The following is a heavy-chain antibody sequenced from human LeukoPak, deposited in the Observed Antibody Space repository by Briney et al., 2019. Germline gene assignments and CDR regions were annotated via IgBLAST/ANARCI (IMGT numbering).Heavy chain of an antibody. CDR2: IYYSGST. Sequence: SETLSLTCTVSGGSISSYYWSWIRQPPGRGLEWIGYIYYSGSTNYNPSLKSRVTISVDTSKNQFSLKLSSVTAADTAVYYCARTDLTGYLLGGFDPWGQGTLVTVSS. CDR1: GGSISSYY. CDR3: ARTDLTGYLLGGFDP. V-gene: IGHV4-59*08. J-gene: IGHJ5*02. D-gene: IGHD3-9*01.